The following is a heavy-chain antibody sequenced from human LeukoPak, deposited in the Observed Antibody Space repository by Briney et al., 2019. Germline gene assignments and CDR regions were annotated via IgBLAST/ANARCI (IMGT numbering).Heavy chain of an antibody. Sequence: GGSLRLSCAASGFTFSNAWMSWVRQAPGKGLEWVSYISSSSSTIYYADSVKGRFTISRDNAKNSLYLQMNSLRAEDTAVYYCARDAMSSVTTSPYYFDYWGQGTLVTVSS. V-gene: IGHV3-48*01. CDR1: GFTFSNAW. CDR3: ARDAMSSVTTSPYYFDY. J-gene: IGHJ4*02. D-gene: IGHD4-17*01. CDR2: ISSSSSTI.